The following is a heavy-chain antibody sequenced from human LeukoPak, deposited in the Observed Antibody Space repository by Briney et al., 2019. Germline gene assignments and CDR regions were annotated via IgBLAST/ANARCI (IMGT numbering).Heavy chain of an antibody. Sequence: SQTLSLTCAISGDSVSSNSAAWNWIRQSPSRGLEWLGRTYYRSKWYNDYAVSVKSRITINPDTSKNQFSLKLTSVTAADTAVYYCASQHSLRSGYTYNYYWGQGILVTVSS. J-gene: IGHJ4*02. CDR2: TYYRSKWYN. CDR1: GDSVSSNSAA. D-gene: IGHD5-18*01. CDR3: ASQHSLRSGYTYNYY. V-gene: IGHV6-1*01.